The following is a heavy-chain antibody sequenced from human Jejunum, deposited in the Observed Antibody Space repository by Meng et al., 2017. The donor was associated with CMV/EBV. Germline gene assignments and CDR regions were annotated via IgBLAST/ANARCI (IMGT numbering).Heavy chain of an antibody. Sequence: LSCAAFEFTGNTNYMSWVRQAPGKGLEWVSIIYRDGTTFYADSVKGRFAISRDDPRNTVYLQMNRLTTDDTALYFCARSVNWDYWFDPWGQGTLVTVSS. CDR1: EFTGNTNY. V-gene: IGHV3-66*02. CDR2: IYRDGTT. J-gene: IGHJ5*02. CDR3: ARSVNWDYWFDP. D-gene: IGHD1-7*01.